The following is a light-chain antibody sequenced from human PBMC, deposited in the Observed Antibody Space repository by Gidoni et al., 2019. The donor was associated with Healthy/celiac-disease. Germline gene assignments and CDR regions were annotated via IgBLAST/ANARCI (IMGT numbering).Light chain of an antibody. CDR3: QQRSNWLT. CDR1: QSVSSY. Sequence: EVVLTQSPATLSLSPGERATLSCRASQSVSSYLACYQQKPGQAPRLLIYAASNRATGIPAWFSGSGSGTYFTLTISSLAPEDFAVYYCQQRSNWLTFXGXTKVEIK. CDR2: AAS. J-gene: IGKJ4*01. V-gene: IGKV3-11*01.